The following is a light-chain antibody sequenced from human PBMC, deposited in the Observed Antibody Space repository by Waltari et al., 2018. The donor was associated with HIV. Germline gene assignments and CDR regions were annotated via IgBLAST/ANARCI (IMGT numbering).Light chain of an antibody. J-gene: IGKJ4*01. CDR3: QQSYTTLS. Sequence: DIQMTQSPSSLSASVGDRVTITCRTSQSINRYLNWYQEKPGKVPKLLIYAASILQDGVSSRFSGSGSGTDLTLTINSLQPEDFATYYCQQSYTTLSFGGGTKVEIK. CDR2: AAS. V-gene: IGKV1-39*01. CDR1: QSINRY.